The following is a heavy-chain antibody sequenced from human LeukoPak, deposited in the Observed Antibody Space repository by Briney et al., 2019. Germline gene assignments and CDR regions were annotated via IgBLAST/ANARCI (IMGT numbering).Heavy chain of an antibody. D-gene: IGHD2-2*02. CDR3: ARACSSASCYTVGAFDY. V-gene: IGHV3-7*04. J-gene: IGHJ4*02. Sequence: QPGGSLRLSCAASGFTFSSYWMSWVRQAPGKGLEWMANIKQDGSEKYYVDSVKGRFTISRDNPKNSLYLQMNRLRAEDTAVYYCARACSSASCYTVGAFDYWGQGTLVTVSS. CDR1: GFTFSSYW. CDR2: IKQDGSEK.